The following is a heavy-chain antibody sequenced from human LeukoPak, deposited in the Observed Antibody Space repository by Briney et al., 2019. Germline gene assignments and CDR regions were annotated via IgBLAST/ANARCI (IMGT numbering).Heavy chain of an antibody. CDR2: IYYSETT. J-gene: IGHJ6*03. D-gene: IGHD1-14*01. CDR3: ARFPGGAEYRHYYYMDV. CDR1: GGSISNYF. Sequence: PSETLSLTCAVYGGSISNYFWSWIRQPPGKGLECIGFIYYSETTNYNPSFKSRVTISVDTSKNQFSLKLNSVTAADTAVYYCARFPGGAEYRHYYYMDVWGKGTTVTVSS. V-gene: IGHV4-59*01.